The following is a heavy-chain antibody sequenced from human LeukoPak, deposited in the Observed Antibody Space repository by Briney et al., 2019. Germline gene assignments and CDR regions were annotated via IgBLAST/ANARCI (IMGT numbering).Heavy chain of an antibody. CDR1: GFTFSSYG. V-gene: IGHV3-30*18. J-gene: IGHJ4*02. Sequence: PGRSPRLSCAASGFTFSSYGMHWVRQAPGKGLEWVAVISYDGSNKYYADSVKGRFTISRDNSKNTLYLQMNSLRAEDTAVYYCANVDTAMGTFDYWGQGTLVTVSS. CDR2: ISYDGSNK. CDR3: ANVDTAMGTFDY. D-gene: IGHD5-18*01.